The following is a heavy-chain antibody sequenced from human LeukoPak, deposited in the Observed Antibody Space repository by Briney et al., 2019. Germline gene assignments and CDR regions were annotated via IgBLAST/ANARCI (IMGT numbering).Heavy chain of an antibody. Sequence: SETLSLTCAVYGGSFSGYYWSWIRQPPGKGLEWIGEIYHSGSTNYNPSLKSRVTISVDKSKNQFSLKLSSVTAADTAVYYCARGALGYSSGWYFSGAFDIWGQGTMVTVSS. D-gene: IGHD6-19*01. CDR2: IYHSGST. CDR1: GGSFSGYY. V-gene: IGHV4-34*01. CDR3: ARGALGYSSGWYFSGAFDI. J-gene: IGHJ3*02.